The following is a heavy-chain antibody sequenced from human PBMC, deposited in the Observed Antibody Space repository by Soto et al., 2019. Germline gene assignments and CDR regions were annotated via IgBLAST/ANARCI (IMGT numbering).Heavy chain of an antibody. J-gene: IGHJ6*02. CDR2: IYYNGNI. V-gene: IGHV4-59*02. D-gene: IGHD6-13*01. CDR1: GDSVTGHY. Sequence: SETLSLTCTVSGDSVTGHYWSWIRQPPGKGLEWIGYIYYNGNINYNPSLKSRVTISVDTSKNQFSLKLSSVTAADTAVYYCASRSRYCSSGFYYYGMDVWGQGTTVT. CDR3: ASRSRYCSSGFYYYGMDV.